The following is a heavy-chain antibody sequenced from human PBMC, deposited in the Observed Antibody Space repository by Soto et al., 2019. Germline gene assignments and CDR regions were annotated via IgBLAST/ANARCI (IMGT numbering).Heavy chain of an antibody. J-gene: IGHJ4*02. V-gene: IGHV3-74*01. D-gene: IGHD6-19*01. Sequence: GGSLRLSCVGSGFTFSNYWMHWVRQAPGKGLEWVSRAKSDGSSTSYADSVKGRFTISRDNAKNTLYLQMNSLRADDTAVYYCASGLLTVAGTRNYWGPGTLVTVSS. CDR2: AKSDGSST. CDR1: GFTFSNYW. CDR3: ASGLLTVAGTRNY.